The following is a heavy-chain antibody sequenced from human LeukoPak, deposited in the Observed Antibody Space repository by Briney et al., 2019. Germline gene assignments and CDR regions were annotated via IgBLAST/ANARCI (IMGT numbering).Heavy chain of an antibody. V-gene: IGHV3-7*03. D-gene: IGHD6-13*01. J-gene: IGHJ4*02. CDR2: IKPDGTTK. CDR3: ARSIPYGTTWYGRSDY. CDR1: GFPFSSYS. Sequence: GGSLRLSCAASGFPFSSYSMTWVRQAPGKGLEWVANIKPDGTTKFYVDSVKGRFTISRDNALNSLYLQMNSLRAEDTAIYYCARSIPYGTTWYGRSDYWGQGTLVSVSS.